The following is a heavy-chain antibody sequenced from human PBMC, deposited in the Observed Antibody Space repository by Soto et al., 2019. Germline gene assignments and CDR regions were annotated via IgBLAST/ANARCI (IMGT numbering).Heavy chain of an antibody. CDR3: AKDWATLVAGRFLDS. J-gene: IGHJ4*02. Sequence: QVKLVESVGGVVQPGTSLRLSCAASGFHFSEYAMHWVRQSPGKGLEWLAIISFEGSNKYSANSVKGRFTISRDNSKNTRYLQMNNLGPEDTAVYSCAKDWATLVAGRFLDSWGQGTPVTVSS. CDR2: ISFEGSNK. V-gene: IGHV3-30*18. CDR1: GFHFSEYA. D-gene: IGHD3-3*01.